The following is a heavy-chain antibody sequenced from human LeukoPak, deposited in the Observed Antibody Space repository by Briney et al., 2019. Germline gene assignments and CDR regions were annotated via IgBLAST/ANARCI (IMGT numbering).Heavy chain of an antibody. CDR2: ISSSGSTI. D-gene: IGHD3-16*01. CDR1: GFTFSSYE. Sequence: GGSLRLSCAASGFTFSSYEMNWVRQAPGKGLEWVSYISSSGSTIYYADSVKGRFTISRDNAKNSLYLQMNSLRAEDTALYYCAKDTYVWGSHDPPILDYWGQGTLVTVSS. CDR3: AKDTYVWGSHDPPILDY. V-gene: IGHV3-48*03. J-gene: IGHJ4*02.